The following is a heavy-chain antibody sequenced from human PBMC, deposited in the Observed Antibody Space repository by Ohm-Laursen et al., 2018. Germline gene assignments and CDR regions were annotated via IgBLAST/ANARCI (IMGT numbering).Heavy chain of an antibody. Sequence: TLSLTCPVSGGSISSYYWSWVRQPPGKGLEWIGYIYYSGSTNYNPSLKSRVTISVDTSKNQFSLKLSSVTAADTAVYYCARLKGGWSIDYWGQGTLVTVSS. CDR3: ARLKGGWSIDY. V-gene: IGHV4-59*08. D-gene: IGHD2-15*01. CDR1: GGSISSYY. CDR2: IYYSGST. J-gene: IGHJ4*02.